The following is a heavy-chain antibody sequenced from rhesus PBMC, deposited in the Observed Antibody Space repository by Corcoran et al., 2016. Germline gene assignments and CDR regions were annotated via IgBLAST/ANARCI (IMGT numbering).Heavy chain of an antibody. Sequence: QVQLQESGPGLVTPLENLSLTCTVSCASLSINWWSWIRPPPGKGLEWIGEINGKSGSTNYNPSLKSRVTMSKDASKNQFSLKLSSVTAADTAGYYCARVGPITQAFDFWGQGLRVTVSS. CDR2: INGKSGST. D-gene: IGHD3-16*01. J-gene: IGHJ3*01. CDR3: ARVGPITQAFDF. CDR1: CASLSINW. V-gene: IGHV4-80*01.